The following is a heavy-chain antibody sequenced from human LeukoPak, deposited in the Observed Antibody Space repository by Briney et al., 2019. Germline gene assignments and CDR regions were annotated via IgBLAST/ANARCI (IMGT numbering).Heavy chain of an antibody. J-gene: IGHJ4*02. V-gene: IGHV4-4*07. CDR3: ARGLTGSSGYYYSLYYFDY. CDR2: IYTSGST. D-gene: IGHD3-22*01. CDR1: GGSISSYY. Sequence: SETLSLTCTVSGGSISSYYWSWIRQPAGKGLEWIGRIYTSGSTNYNPSLKSRVTMSVDTSKNQFSLKLSSVTAADTAVYYCARGLTGSSGYYYSLYYFDYWVQGTLATVSS.